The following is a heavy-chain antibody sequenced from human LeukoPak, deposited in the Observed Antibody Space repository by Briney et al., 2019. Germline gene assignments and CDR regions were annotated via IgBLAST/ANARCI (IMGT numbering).Heavy chain of an antibody. Sequence: PGGSLRLSCAASGFTFSSYAMSWVRQAPGKGLEWVSAISVSGGSTYYADSVKGWFTISRDNSKNTLYLQMNSLRAEDTAVYYCTTTGIAAAGTFDYWGQGTLVTVSS. CDR1: GFTFSSYA. CDR3: TTTGIAAAGTFDY. J-gene: IGHJ4*02. D-gene: IGHD6-13*01. CDR2: ISVSGGST. V-gene: IGHV3-23*01.